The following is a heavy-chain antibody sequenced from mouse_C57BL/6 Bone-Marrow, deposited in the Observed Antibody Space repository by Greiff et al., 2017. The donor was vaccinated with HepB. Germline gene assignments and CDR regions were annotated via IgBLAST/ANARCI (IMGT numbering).Heavy chain of an antibody. V-gene: IGHV1-61*01. J-gene: IGHJ2*01. CDR3: ARWGLRGGY. D-gene: IGHD2-4*01. CDR2: IYPSDSET. CDR1: GYTFTSYW. Sequence: VQLQQPGAELVRPGSSVKLSCKASGYTFTSYWTDWVKQRPGQGLEWIGNIYPSDSETHYNQKFKDKATLTVDKSSSTAYMQLSSLTSEDSAVYYCARWGLRGGYWGQGTTLTVSS.